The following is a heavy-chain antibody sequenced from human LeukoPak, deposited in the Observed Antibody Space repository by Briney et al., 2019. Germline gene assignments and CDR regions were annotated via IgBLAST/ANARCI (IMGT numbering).Heavy chain of an antibody. J-gene: IGHJ3*02. Sequence: ASVKVSCKASGYTFTNHYMYWVRQAPGQGLEWMGIINPSGGSTTYAEKFQGRVTMTRDKSTSTVYMELSSLRSEDTAVYYCARGRDYGEFDIWGQGTMVTVSS. D-gene: IGHD4-17*01. V-gene: IGHV1-46*01. CDR1: GYTFTNHY. CDR3: ARGRDYGEFDI. CDR2: INPSGGST.